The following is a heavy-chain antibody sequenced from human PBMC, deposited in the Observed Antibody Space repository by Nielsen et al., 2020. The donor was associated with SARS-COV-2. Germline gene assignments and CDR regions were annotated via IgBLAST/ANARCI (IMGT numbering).Heavy chain of an antibody. D-gene: IGHD6-19*01. V-gene: IGHV3-21*01. CDR3: ARGLRGWFFDF. CDR1: GFTFSTYD. J-gene: IGHJ4*02. CDR2: IQSNSAYL. Sequence: GGSLRLSCEASGFTFSTYDMTWVRQAPGKGLEWVSSIQSNSAYLDYTNSVKGRFTISRDNAKNSLSLQMNSLGAEDTAVYYCARGLRGWFFDFWGQGILVTVSS.